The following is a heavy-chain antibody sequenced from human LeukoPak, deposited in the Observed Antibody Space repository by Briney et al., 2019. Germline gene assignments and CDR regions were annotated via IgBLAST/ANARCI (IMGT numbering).Heavy chain of an antibody. CDR1: GGTFSSYA. CDR2: IIPIFGTA. V-gene: IGHV1-69*13. CDR3: ASSGDHYYYYGMDV. Sequence: SVKVSCKASGGTFSSYAIGWVRQAPGQGLEWMGGIIPIFGTANYAQKFQGRVTITADESTSTAYMELSSLRSEDTAVYYCASSGDHYYYYGMDVWGQGTTVTVSS. D-gene: IGHD4-17*01. J-gene: IGHJ6*02.